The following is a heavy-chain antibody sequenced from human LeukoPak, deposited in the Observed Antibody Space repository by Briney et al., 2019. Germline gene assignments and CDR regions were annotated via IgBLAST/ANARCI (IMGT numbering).Heavy chain of an antibody. CDR3: ARVSGLGMNEYYQH. D-gene: IGHD3-16*01. V-gene: IGHV3-74*01. CDR2: INNDGSDT. J-gene: IGHJ1*01. Sequence: GVSLRLSCAASGLSFAVSWMHWVRQAPGKGLVWVSRINNDGSDTRYADSVRGRFTISTDNAKNTLYLQMNSLRAEDTAVYYCARVSGLGMNEYYQHWGQGTLVTVPS. CDR1: GLSFAVSW.